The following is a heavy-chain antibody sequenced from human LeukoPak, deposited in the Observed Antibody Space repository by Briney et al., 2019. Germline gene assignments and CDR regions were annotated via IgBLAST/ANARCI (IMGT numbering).Heavy chain of an antibody. D-gene: IGHD1-26*01. CDR3: AKDKGLVGATIFDY. Sequence: PGGSLRLSCAASGFTFSSYGMHWVRQAPGKGLEWVAVIWYDGSNKYYADSVKGRFTISRDNSKNTLYLQMNSLRAEDTAVYYCAKDKGLVGATIFDYWGQGTLVTVSS. J-gene: IGHJ4*02. CDR1: GFTFSSYG. V-gene: IGHV3-33*06. CDR2: IWYDGSNK.